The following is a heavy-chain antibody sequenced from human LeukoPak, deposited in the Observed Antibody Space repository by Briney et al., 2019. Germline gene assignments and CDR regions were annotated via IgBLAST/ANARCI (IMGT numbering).Heavy chain of an antibody. V-gene: IGHV1-46*01. CDR1: GYTFTSYY. D-gene: IGHD6-13*01. CDR3: AREIAAAGPWFDP. CDR2: INPSGGST. Sequence: ASVKVSCKASGYTFTSYYMHWVRQAPGQGLEWMGIINPSGGSTSYAQKFQGRVTMTRDTSTSTVYMELSSLGSEDTAVYYCAREIAAAGPWFDPWGQGTLVTVSS. J-gene: IGHJ5*02.